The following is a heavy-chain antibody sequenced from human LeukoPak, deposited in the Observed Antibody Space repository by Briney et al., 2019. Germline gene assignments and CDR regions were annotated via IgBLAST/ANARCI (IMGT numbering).Heavy chain of an antibody. CDR1: GYTFTSYG. V-gene: IGHV1-18*01. CDR3: ARGVARTIFGVVINLPNYYYYYMDV. CDR2: ISAYNGNT. D-gene: IGHD3-3*01. Sequence: ASVKVSCKASGYTFTSYGISWVRQAPGQGLEWMGWISAYNGNTNYAQKLQGRVTMTTDTSTSTAYMELRSLRSDDTAVYYCARGVARTIFGVVINLPNYYYYYMDVWGKGTTVTVSS. J-gene: IGHJ6*03.